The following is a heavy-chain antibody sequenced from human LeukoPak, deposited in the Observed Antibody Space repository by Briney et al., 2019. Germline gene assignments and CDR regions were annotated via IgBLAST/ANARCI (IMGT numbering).Heavy chain of an antibody. CDR3: LLRRDGYTHFDY. CDR2: IYTSGST. V-gene: IGHV4-61*02. J-gene: IGHJ4*02. Sequence: PSQTLSLTCTVSGGSTSSDNYYGNWIRQPAGKGLEWMGRIYTSGSTNYNPSLKTRVTISIATSKNQFSLKLTSVTAADTAVYYCLLRRDGYTHFDYWGQGTLVTVSS. CDR1: GGSTSSDNYY. D-gene: IGHD5-24*01.